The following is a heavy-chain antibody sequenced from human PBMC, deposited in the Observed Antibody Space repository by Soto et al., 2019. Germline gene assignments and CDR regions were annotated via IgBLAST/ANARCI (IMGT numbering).Heavy chain of an antibody. CDR1: GGSFSGYY. Sequence: QVQLQQWGAGLLKPSETLSLTCAVYGGSFSGYYWSWIRQPPGKGLEWIGEINHSGSTNYNPSLKSRVTISLDTSTNQFSLKLSSVTAADTAVYYCARGLSSQLDHFDNWGQGTLVTVSS. D-gene: IGHD6-6*01. CDR2: INHSGST. J-gene: IGHJ4*02. CDR3: ARGLSSQLDHFDN. V-gene: IGHV4-34*01.